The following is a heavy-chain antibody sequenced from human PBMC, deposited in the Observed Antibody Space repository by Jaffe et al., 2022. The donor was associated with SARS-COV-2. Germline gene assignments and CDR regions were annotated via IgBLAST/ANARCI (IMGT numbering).Heavy chain of an antibody. J-gene: IGHJ5*02. D-gene: IGHD2-2*01. CDR2: ISTYNGNT. CDR1: GYTFTTYG. V-gene: IGHV1-18*01. CDR3: ARSHTSSFGSWFDP. Sequence: QVQLVQSGAEVKKPGASVKVSCKASGYTFTTYGISWVRQAPGQGLECMGYISTYNGNTNYAQRLQGRVTMTTDTSTSTAYMELRNLRSDDTAVYYCARSHTSSFGSWFDPWGQGTLVTVSS.